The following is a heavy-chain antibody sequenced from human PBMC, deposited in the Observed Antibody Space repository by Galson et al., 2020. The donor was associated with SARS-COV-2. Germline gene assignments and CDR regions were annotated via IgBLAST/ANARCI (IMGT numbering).Heavy chain of an antibody. Sequence: GGSLRLSCAASGFTFSSYGMHWVRQAPGKGLEWVAVIWYDGSNKYYADSVKGRFTISRDNSKNTLYLQMNSLRAEDTAVYYCASCSSPMFGLDYWGQGTLVTVSS. CDR3: ASCSSPMFGLDY. D-gene: IGHD3-10*02. J-gene: IGHJ4*02. V-gene: IGHV3-33*01. CDR1: GFTFSSYG. CDR2: IWYDGSNK.